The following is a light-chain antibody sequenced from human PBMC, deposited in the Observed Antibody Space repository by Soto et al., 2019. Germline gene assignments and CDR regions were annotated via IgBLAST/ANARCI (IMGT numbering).Light chain of an antibody. CDR2: GNS. V-gene: IGLV1-40*01. Sequence: QSVLTQPPSVSGAPGQRVTISCTGSSSNIGAGYDVHWYQRLPVTAPKLLIYGNSNRPSGVPDRFSGSKSGTSASLAITGLQAEDEADYYCQSYDSSLSVVFGGGTKVTVL. J-gene: IGLJ3*02. CDR1: SSNIGAGYD. CDR3: QSYDSSLSVV.